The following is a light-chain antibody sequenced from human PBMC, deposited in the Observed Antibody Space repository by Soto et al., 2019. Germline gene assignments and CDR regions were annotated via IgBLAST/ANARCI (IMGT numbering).Light chain of an antibody. J-gene: IGKJ1*01. CDR3: QQSYTSPPT. CDR2: RAS. CDR1: QPISTY. V-gene: IGKV1-39*01. Sequence: DIQLTQSPSALFASVGDRVTITCRASQPISTYLHWYQQKPGKVPNLLVYRASSLQSGVPSRFSGGGSGTDFTLTISGLQPKDFATYYCQQSYTSPPTFGQGTTVEIK.